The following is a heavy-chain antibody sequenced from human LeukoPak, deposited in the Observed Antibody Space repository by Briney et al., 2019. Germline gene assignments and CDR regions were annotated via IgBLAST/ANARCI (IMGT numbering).Heavy chain of an antibody. CDR1: SYE. CDR2: ISSSGSTI. D-gene: IGHD6-19*01. Sequence: SYEMNWVRQAPGKGLEWVSYISSSGSTIYYADSVKGRFTISRDNAKNSLYLQMNSLRAEDTAVYYCARDHRAVAGNFDYWGQGTLVTVSS. J-gene: IGHJ4*02. V-gene: IGHV3-48*03. CDR3: ARDHRAVAGNFDY.